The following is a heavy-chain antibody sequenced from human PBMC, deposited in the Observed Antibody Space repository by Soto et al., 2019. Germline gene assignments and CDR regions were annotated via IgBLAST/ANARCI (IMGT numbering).Heavy chain of an antibody. CDR2: IGSAGDP. Sequence: GGSLRRSCAASGFTFSSSDMHWGGQATGKGLVWVSGIGSAGDPYYAGSVKGRFTISRENAKNSLYLQMNSLRAGDTAVYYCARWNWQQLAFDYWGQGTLVTVSS. D-gene: IGHD6-13*01. CDR3: ARWNWQQLAFDY. J-gene: IGHJ4*02. CDR1: GFTFSSSD. V-gene: IGHV3-13*05.